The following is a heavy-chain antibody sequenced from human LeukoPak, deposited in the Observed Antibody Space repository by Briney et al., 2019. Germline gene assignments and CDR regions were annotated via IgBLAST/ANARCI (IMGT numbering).Heavy chain of an antibody. CDR1: GYTFTSYA. V-gene: IGHV1-3*01. Sequence: ASVKVSCKASGYTFTSYAMHWVRQAPGQRLEWMGWINAGNGNTKYSQKFQGRATITRDTSASTAYMELSSLRSEDTAVYYCARDPLLRYFDWSKYYYYGMDVWGQGTTVTVSS. CDR2: INAGNGNT. J-gene: IGHJ6*02. CDR3: ARDPLLRYFDWSKYYYYGMDV. D-gene: IGHD3-9*01.